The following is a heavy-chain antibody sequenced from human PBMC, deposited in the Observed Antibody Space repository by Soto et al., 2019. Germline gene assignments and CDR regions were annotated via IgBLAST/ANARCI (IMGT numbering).Heavy chain of an antibody. J-gene: IGHJ4*02. Sequence: QVPLVESGGGVVQPGRSLRLSCAASGFTFSSYGMHWVRQAPGKGLEWVAVIWYDGSNKYYADSVKGRFTISRDNSKNTLYLQMNSLSGEDTAVYYCARGGYYVYYFDYWVQGTLVTVSS. CDR1: GFTFSSYG. V-gene: IGHV3-33*01. CDR3: ARGGYYVYYFDY. CDR2: IWYDGSNK. D-gene: IGHD3-10*02.